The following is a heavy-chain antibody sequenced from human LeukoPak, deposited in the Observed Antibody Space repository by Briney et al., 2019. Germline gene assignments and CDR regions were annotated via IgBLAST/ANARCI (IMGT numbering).Heavy chain of an antibody. CDR3: AKGSSWYFYFDY. CDR1: GDSIRSSSYY. Sequence: PSETLSLTCTVSGDSIRSSSYYWGWIRQPPGKGLEWIGSISNSGNTYYNPSLKSRVTISADASKNQFSLKLSSVTAADTAVYYCAKGSSWYFYFDYWGQGTLVTVSS. J-gene: IGHJ4*02. D-gene: IGHD6-13*01. V-gene: IGHV4-39*07. CDR2: ISNSGNT.